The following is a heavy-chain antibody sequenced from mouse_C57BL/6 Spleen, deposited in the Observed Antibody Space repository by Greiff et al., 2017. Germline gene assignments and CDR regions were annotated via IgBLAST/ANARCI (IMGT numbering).Heavy chain of an antibody. D-gene: IGHD1-1*01. CDR3: ARALTTVVASYYFDY. CDR1: GFTFSSYA. V-gene: IGHV5-4*01. J-gene: IGHJ2*01. Sequence: EVQGVESGGGLVKPGGSLKLSCAASGFTFSSYAMSWVRQTPEKRLEWVATISDGGSYTYYPDNVKGRFTISRDNAKNNLYLQMSHLKSEDTAMYYCARALTTVVASYYFDYWGQGTTLTVSS. CDR2: ISDGGSYT.